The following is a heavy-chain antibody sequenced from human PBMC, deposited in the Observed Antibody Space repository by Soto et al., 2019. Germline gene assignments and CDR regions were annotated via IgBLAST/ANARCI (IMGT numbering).Heavy chain of an antibody. CDR1: GYTFITYY. Sequence: QVQLVQSGAEVRKPGASVKVSCKPSGYTFITYYLHWLRQAPGQALEWMGVIHPSGGGTTYAQKFLGRVTVTRDTSTTTVFMELSSLRSDDTAVYYCARGGHIAVVTASFDYWGQGTLGTVSS. V-gene: IGHV1-46*03. CDR2: IHPSGGGT. D-gene: IGHD2-21*02. CDR3: ARGGHIAVVTASFDY. J-gene: IGHJ4*02.